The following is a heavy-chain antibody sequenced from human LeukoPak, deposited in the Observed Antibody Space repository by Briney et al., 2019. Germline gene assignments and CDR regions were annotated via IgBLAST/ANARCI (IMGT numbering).Heavy chain of an antibody. CDR2: INHSGST. J-gene: IGHJ4*02. CDR3: ARWRY. V-gene: IGHV4-34*01. CDR1: GGSFSGYY. Sequence: SETLSLICAVYGGSFSGYYWSWIRQPPGKGLEWIGEINHSGSTNYNPSLKSRVTISVDTSKNQFSLKLSSVTAADTAVYYCARWRYWGQGTLVTVSS.